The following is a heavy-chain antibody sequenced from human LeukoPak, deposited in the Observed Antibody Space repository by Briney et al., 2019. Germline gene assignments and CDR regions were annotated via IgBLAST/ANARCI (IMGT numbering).Heavy chain of an antibody. J-gene: IGHJ4*02. D-gene: IGHD4-17*01. V-gene: IGHV3-30*03. Sequence: GGSLRLSCAASGFTFSGYGFHWVRQAPGKGLEWVSVISYDGTNKYYTDSVKGRFTLSRDNSKNTLYLQMNSLRAEDTAVYYCARDKYGDYVMDYWGQGTLVTVSS. CDR3: ARDKYGDYVMDY. CDR2: ISYDGTNK. CDR1: GFTFSGYG.